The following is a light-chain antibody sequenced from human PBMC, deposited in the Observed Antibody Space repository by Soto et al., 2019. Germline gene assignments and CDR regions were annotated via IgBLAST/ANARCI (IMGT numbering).Light chain of an antibody. CDR2: YVN. V-gene: IGLV2-11*01. CDR1: SSDIGSYDY. J-gene: IGLJ1*01. CDR3: VCXV. Sequence: QSVLIQPPSVSGSPGQSVTISCTGTSSDIGSYDYVSWSQQHPGTVPKPLIYYVNTQPSGVPDRFSGSKSGNAASMTISGXXXXXXAXXXXVCXVFGTGTKLTVL.